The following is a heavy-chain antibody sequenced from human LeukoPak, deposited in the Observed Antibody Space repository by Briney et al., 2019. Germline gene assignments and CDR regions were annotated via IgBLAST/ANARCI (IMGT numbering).Heavy chain of an antibody. Sequence: GASVKVSCKASGYTFTSYGISWVRQAPGQGLEWMGWISAYNGNTNYAQKLQGRVTMTTDTSTSTAYVELRSLRSDDTAVYHCARDRRFLVGARSFDYWGQGTLVTVSS. D-gene: IGHD1-26*01. CDR1: GYTFTSYG. J-gene: IGHJ4*02. CDR3: ARDRRFLVGARSFDY. V-gene: IGHV1-18*01. CDR2: ISAYNGNT.